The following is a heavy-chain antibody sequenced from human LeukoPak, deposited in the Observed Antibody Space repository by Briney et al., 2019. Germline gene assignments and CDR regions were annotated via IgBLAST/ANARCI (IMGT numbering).Heavy chain of an antibody. Sequence: SETLSLTCAVYGGSFSGYYWSWIRQPPGKGLEWIGEINHSGSTNYNPSLKSRVTISVDTSKNQFSLKLSSVTAADTAVYYCARGPRRSVDYWGQRTLVTVSS. D-gene: IGHD3-10*01. CDR2: INHSGST. J-gene: IGHJ4*02. CDR1: GGSFSGYY. V-gene: IGHV4-34*01. CDR3: ARGPRRSVDY.